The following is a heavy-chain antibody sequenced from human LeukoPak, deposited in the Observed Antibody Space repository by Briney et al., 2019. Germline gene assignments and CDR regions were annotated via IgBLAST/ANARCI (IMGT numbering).Heavy chain of an antibody. CDR1: GGSISSYY. J-gene: IGHJ6*03. Sequence: PSETLSLTCTVSGGSISSYYWSWIRQPPGKGLEWIGYIYYSGSTNYNPSLKSRVTISVDTSKNQFSLKLSSVTAADTAVYYCARGLVLGVVIISYYMDVWGKGTTVTVSS. D-gene: IGHD3-3*01. V-gene: IGHV4-59*01. CDR2: IYYSGST. CDR3: ARGLVLGVVIISYYMDV.